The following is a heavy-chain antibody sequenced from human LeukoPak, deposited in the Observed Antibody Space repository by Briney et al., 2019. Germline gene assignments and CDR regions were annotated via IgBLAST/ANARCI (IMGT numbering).Heavy chain of an antibody. V-gene: IGHV3-30*02. Sequence: PGGSLRLSCAASGFTFSSYGMHWVRQAPGKGLEWVAFIRYDGSNKYYADSVKGRFTISRDNSKNTLYLQMNSLRSEDTAVYYCARSYYGSGTYYPFDYWGQGTLVTVSS. D-gene: IGHD3-10*01. CDR3: ARSYYGSGTYYPFDY. CDR2: IRYDGSNK. J-gene: IGHJ4*02. CDR1: GFTFSSYG.